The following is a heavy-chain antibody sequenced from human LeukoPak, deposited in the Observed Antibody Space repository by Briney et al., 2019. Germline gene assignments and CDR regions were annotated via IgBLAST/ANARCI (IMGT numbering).Heavy chain of an antibody. J-gene: IGHJ2*01. D-gene: IGHD1-26*01. CDR2: IYYDGSNK. V-gene: IGHV3-33*01. Sequence: PGRSLRLSCAASGFTFSRNGMHWVRQALGKGLEWVALIYYDGSNKYYVDSVKGRFTISRDNSKNMLYLQMNSLRAEDTAVYYCARDLLYSGSYSWYFDLWGRGIPVTVSS. CDR3: ARDLLYSGSYSWYFDL. CDR1: GFTFSRNG.